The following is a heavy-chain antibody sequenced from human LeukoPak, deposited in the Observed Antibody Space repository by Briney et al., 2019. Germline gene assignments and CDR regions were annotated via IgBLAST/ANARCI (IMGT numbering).Heavy chain of an antibody. CDR3: ARGTGSGMNVDIVATTYFDY. D-gene: IGHD5-12*01. Sequence: PSETLSLTCAVYGGSFSGYYWSWIRQPPGKGLEWMGENNHSGSTNYNPSLKSRVTISVDTSKNQFSLKLSSVTAADTAVYYCARGTGSGMNVDIVATTYFDYWGQGTLVTVSS. CDR1: GGSFSGYY. V-gene: IGHV4-34*01. CDR2: NNHSGST. J-gene: IGHJ4*02.